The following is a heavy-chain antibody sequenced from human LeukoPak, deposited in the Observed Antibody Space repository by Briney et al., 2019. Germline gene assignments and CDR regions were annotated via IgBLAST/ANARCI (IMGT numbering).Heavy chain of an antibody. Sequence: SETLSLTCTVSGGSISSSSYYWGWLRQPPGKGLEWIGSIYYSGSTYYKPSLKSRVTISVDTSKNQFSLKLSSVTAADTAVYYCARLYYDILTGDNWFDPWGQGTLVTVSS. D-gene: IGHD3-9*01. CDR2: IYYSGST. V-gene: IGHV4-39*01. CDR3: ARLYYDILTGDNWFDP. CDR1: GGSISSSSYY. J-gene: IGHJ5*02.